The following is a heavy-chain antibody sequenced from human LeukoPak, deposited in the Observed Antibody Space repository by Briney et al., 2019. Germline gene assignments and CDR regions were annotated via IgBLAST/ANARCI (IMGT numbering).Heavy chain of an antibody. CDR2: LYPGDYTA. CDR1: CYSITTYW. D-gene: IGHD2-15*01. Sequence: GASLMISCQGSCYSITTYWMGWVRQRPGKGLEWMGILYPGDYTARYSSSSQGQVPISADKSINTAYLQWSRLKASDTAIYYCARPSAKHSLYYFDYWGQGTLVTVSS. J-gene: IGHJ4*02. V-gene: IGHV5-51*01. CDR3: ARPSAKHSLYYFDY.